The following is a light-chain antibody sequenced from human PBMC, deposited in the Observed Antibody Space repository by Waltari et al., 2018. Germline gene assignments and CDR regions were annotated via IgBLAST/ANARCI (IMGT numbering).Light chain of an antibody. J-gene: IGKJ2*01. CDR3: QQYNNWPPRYT. V-gene: IGKV3-15*01. Sequence: EIVMTQSPATLSVSPGERATLSCRASQSVSSNLAWYQQKPGQAPRLRISGATTRATGIPARFSGSGSGTEFTLTISSLQSEDFAVYYCQQYNNWPPRYTFGQGTKLEIK. CDR1: QSVSSN. CDR2: GAT.